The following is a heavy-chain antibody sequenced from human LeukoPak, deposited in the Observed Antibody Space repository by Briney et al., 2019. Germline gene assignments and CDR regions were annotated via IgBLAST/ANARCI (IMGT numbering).Heavy chain of an antibody. J-gene: IGHJ6*02. CDR3: AREWGDIVLMVYALTPGMDV. D-gene: IGHD2-8*01. Sequence: PGRSLRLSCAASGFTFSSYAMHWVRQAPGKGLEWVAVISYDGSNKYYADSVKGRLTISRDNSKNTLYLQMNSLRAEDTAVYYCAREWGDIVLMVYALTPGMDVWGQGTTVTVSS. CDR1: GFTFSSYA. CDR2: ISYDGSNK. V-gene: IGHV3-30-3*01.